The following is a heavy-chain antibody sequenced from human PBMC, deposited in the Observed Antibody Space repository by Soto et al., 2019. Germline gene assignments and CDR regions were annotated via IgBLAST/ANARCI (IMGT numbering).Heavy chain of an antibody. V-gene: IGHV3-48*02. Sequence: GGSLRLSCAASGFTFSSYSMNWVRQAPGKGLEWVSYISSSSSTIYYADSVKGRFTISRGNAKNSLYLQMNSLRDEDTAVYYCARDGYSYGYHDIKTFDYWGQGTLVTVSS. D-gene: IGHD5-18*01. J-gene: IGHJ4*02. CDR2: ISSSSSTI. CDR1: GFTFSSYS. CDR3: ARDGYSYGYHDIKTFDY.